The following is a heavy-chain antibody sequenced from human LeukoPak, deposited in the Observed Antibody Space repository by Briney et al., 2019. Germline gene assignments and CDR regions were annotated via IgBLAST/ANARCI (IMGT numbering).Heavy chain of an antibody. CDR2: IYYSGST. Sequence: PSETLSLTCTVSGGSISSYYWSWIRQPPGKGLEWIGYIYYSGSTNYNPSLKSRVTISVDTSKNQFSLKLSSVTAADTAVYYCASLGSYWSPFDYWGQGTLVTVSS. J-gene: IGHJ4*02. V-gene: IGHV4-59*08. CDR3: ASLGSYWSPFDY. D-gene: IGHD1-26*01. CDR1: GGSISSYY.